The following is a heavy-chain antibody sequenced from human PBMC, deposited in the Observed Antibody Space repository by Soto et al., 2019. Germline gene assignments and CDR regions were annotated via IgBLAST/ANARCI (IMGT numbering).Heavy chain of an antibody. D-gene: IGHD6-19*01. CDR1: GFTFSSYA. V-gene: IGHV3-30-3*01. Sequence: GGSLRLSCAASGFTFSSYAMHWVRQAPGKGLEWVAVISYDGSNKFYADSVKGRFTISRDNSKNTLYLQMNSLRAEDTAVYYCARDTPNSSGYYWGQGTLVTVSS. J-gene: IGHJ4*02. CDR3: ARDTPNSSGYY. CDR2: ISYDGSNK.